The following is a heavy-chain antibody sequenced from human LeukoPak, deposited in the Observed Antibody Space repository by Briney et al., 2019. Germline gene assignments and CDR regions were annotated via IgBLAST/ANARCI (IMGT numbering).Heavy chain of an antibody. CDR2: LSYDGSNK. CDR3: ARSTLKMTTVTRFDY. Sequence: GRSLRLSCAASGFTFRNYAMHWVRQAPGKGLEWVAVLSYDGSNKYYADSVKGRFTISRDNSKNTLYLQMSSLGAGDAAVYYCARSTLKMTTVTRFDYWGQGTLVTVSS. D-gene: IGHD4-17*01. CDR1: GFTFRNYA. J-gene: IGHJ4*02. V-gene: IGHV3-30-3*01.